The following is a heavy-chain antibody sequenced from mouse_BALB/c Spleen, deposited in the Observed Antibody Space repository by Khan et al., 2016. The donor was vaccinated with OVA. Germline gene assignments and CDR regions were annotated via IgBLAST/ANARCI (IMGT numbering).Heavy chain of an antibody. CDR3: ARLAYYYNSEGFAY. CDR1: GFTFSTYG. CDR2: INTGGAYT. D-gene: IGHD1-1*01. Sequence: EVELVESGGDLVRPGGSLKLSCAASGFTFSTYGMSWVRQTPDKRLKWVATINTGGAYTYYPDSVKGRFTISRDNAKNTLYLQLSSLKSEDTAIYYCARLAYYYNSEGFAYWGQGTLVTVSA. V-gene: IGHV5-6*01. J-gene: IGHJ3*01.